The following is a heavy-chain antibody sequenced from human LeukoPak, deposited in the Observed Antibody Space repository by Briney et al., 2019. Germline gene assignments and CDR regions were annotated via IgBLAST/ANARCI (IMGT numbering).Heavy chain of an antibody. J-gene: IGHJ3*02. D-gene: IGHD7-27*01. V-gene: IGHV3-21*01. CDR3: VRKLTGDIGGDTCDI. CDR1: GFTFNNHW. Sequence: GGSLRLSCAASGFTFNNHWMHWVRQAPGKGLEWVSFMSSSSTYISYADSVKGRFTISRENAKNSLYLQMNSLRAEDTAVYYCVRKLTGDIGGDTCDIWGQGTMVTVSS. CDR2: MSSSSTYI.